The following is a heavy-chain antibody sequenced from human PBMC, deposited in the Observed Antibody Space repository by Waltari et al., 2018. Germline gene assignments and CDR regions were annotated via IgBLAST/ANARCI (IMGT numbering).Heavy chain of an antibody. CDR2: IKQDGREK. Sequence: EVQLVESGGGLVQPGGSLRLSCAASGFTFSSYWMSWVRQAPGKGLGWVANIKQDGREKYYVDSVKGRFTISRDNAKNSLYLQMNSLRAEDTAVYYCARGRFRELYYYYYMDVWGKGTTVTVSS. CDR3: ARGRFRELYYYYYMDV. D-gene: IGHD3-10*01. J-gene: IGHJ6*03. V-gene: IGHV3-7*01. CDR1: GFTFSSYW.